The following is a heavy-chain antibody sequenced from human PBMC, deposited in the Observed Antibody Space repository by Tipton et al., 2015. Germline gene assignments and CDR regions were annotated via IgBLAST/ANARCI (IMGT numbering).Heavy chain of an antibody. CDR1: GGSVSTSNYY. D-gene: IGHD5-24*01. CDR2: ISHSGNT. CDR3: ARDLEHGMDV. J-gene: IGHJ6*02. Sequence: TLSLTCTVSGGSVSTSNYYWGWIRQPPGKGLEWIGSISHSGNTYYNPSLKSRVTMSRDTSKNQFSLKLTSVTAADTAVYYCARDLEHGMDVWGQGTTVTVSS. V-gene: IGHV4-39*07.